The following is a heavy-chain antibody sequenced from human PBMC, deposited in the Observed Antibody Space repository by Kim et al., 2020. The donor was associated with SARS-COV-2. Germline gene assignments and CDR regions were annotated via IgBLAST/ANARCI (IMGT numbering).Heavy chain of an antibody. J-gene: IGHJ4*02. CDR3: ARDSSGWYWRGLSHYFDY. V-gene: IGHV4-39*07. Sequence: KSRVTISVDTSKNQFSLKLSSVTAADTAVYYCARDSSGWYWRGLSHYFDYWGQGTLVTVSS. D-gene: IGHD6-19*01.